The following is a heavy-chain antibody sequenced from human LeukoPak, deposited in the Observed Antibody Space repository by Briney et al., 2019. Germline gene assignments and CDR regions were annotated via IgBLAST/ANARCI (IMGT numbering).Heavy chain of an antibody. CDR1: GFAFHNHA. V-gene: IGHV3-9*01. CDR3: AKDTGGNGAYFYALDV. J-gene: IGHJ6*02. D-gene: IGHD4-23*01. CDR2: INWNSDTK. Sequence: QPGRSLRLSCVGSGFAFHNHAMHWVRRPPGKGLEWVSAINWNSDTKAYADSVKGRFTISRDRARNSLYLQMDSLRPEDTALYYCAKDTGGNGAYFYALDVWGQGTSVTVSS.